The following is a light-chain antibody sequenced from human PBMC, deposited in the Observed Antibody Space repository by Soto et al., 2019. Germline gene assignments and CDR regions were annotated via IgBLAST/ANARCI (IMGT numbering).Light chain of an antibody. CDR2: LGS. V-gene: IGKV2-28*01. CDR1: QSLLHSDGYNY. J-gene: IGKJ1*01. Sequence: DIVVTQSPLSLTVAPREPASISCKSSQSLLHSDGYNYLEWYLQKPGQSPQLLIYLGSTRASGVPDRFSGSGSGTDFTLKISRVEAEDVGVYYCMQAIQIWTFGQGTKVEIK. CDR3: MQAIQIWT.